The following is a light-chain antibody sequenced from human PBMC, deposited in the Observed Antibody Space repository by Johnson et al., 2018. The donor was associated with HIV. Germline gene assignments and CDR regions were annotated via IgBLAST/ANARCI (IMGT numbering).Light chain of an antibody. CDR3: GTWDTSLSAGV. CDR2: EST. J-gene: IGLJ1*01. Sequence: QSVLAQPPSVSAAPGQKVTISCSGSNSNIGNNYVSWYQQLPGTAPKLLIYESTNRPSGIPDRFSGSKSGTSATLAISGLQTGDEADYYCGTWDTSLSAGVFGTGTKVTV. CDR1: NSNIGNNY. V-gene: IGLV1-51*02.